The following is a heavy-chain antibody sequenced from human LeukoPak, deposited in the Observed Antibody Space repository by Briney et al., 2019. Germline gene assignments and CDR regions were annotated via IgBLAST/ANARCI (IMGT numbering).Heavy chain of an antibody. V-gene: IGHV4-59*01. D-gene: IGHD6-19*01. J-gene: IGHJ4*02. CDR1: GGSISSYY. Sequence: SETLSLTCTVSGGSISSYYWSWIRQPPGKGLEWIGYIYYSGSTNYNPSLKSRVTISVGTSKNQFSPKLSSVTAADTAVYYCARVGGYSSGWYHFDYWGQGTLVTVSS. CDR2: IYYSGST. CDR3: ARVGGYSSGWYHFDY.